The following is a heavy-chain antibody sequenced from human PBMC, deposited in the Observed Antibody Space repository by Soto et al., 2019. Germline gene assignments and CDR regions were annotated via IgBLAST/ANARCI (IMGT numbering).Heavy chain of an antibody. CDR2: ISGGGDGT. D-gene: IGHD6-19*01. CDR3: ARDPKAVAGAPGY. CDR1: GLTFSSYA. J-gene: IGHJ4*02. Sequence: EVQLLESGGGLVQPGGSLRLSCAASGLTFSSYAMTWVRQAPGMGLEWVSLISGGGDGTYYADSVKGRFTISRDNSKNSLYLQMNSLRAEDTAVYYCARDPKAVAGAPGYWGQGTLVTVSS. V-gene: IGHV3-23*01.